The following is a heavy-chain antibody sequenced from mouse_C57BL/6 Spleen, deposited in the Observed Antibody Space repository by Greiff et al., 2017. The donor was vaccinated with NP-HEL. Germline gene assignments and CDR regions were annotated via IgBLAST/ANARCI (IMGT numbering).Heavy chain of an antibody. Sequence: SGAELVKPGASVKISCKASGYAFSSYWMNWVKQRPGKGLEWIGQIYPGDGDTNYNGKFKGKATLTADKSSSTAYMQLSSLTSEDSAVYFCARRDYGSSPFDYWGQGTTLTVSS. CDR2: IYPGDGDT. CDR1: GYAFSSYW. J-gene: IGHJ2*01. V-gene: IGHV1-80*01. D-gene: IGHD1-1*01. CDR3: ARRDYGSSPFDY.